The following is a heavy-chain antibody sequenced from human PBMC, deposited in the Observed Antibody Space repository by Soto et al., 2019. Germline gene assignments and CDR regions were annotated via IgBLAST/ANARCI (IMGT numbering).Heavy chain of an antibody. CDR3: ARGLVLVPAAGSFGFDP. V-gene: IGHV3-48*01. J-gene: IGHJ5*02. CDR2: ISSSSSTI. D-gene: IGHD2-2*01. Sequence: PGGSLRLSCAASGFTFSSYSMNWVRQAPGKGLEWVSYISSSSSTIYYADSVKGRFTISRDNSKNTLYLQMNSLRAEDTAVYYCARGLVLVPAAGSFGFDPWGQGTLVTVSS. CDR1: GFTFSSYS.